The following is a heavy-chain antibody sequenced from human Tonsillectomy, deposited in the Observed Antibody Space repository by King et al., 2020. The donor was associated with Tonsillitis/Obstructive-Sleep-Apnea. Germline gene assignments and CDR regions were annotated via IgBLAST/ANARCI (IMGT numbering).Heavy chain of an antibody. D-gene: IGHD2-15*01. CDR1: GYTFTSYA. CDR2: INAGNGDT. Sequence: VQLVQSGAEVRKPGASVKVSCKASGYTFTSYAVHWVRQAPGQRLEWMGWINAGNGDTKYSQKFQGRVTITRDTSASTAYMELSSLRSEDTAVYYCARDGGHSVVVLADIFGNYWFDPWGQGTLVTVSS. CDR3: ARDGGHSVVVLADIFGNYWFDP. V-gene: IGHV1-3*01. J-gene: IGHJ5*02.